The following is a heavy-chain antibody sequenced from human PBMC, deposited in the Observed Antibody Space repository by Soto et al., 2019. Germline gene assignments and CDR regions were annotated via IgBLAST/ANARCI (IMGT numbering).Heavy chain of an antibody. CDR3: ARSVGAEERYYVWGRCRYAGSGFDI. Sequence: SETLSLTCTVSGGSISSYYWSWIRQPPGKGLEWIGYIYYSGSTNYNPSLKSRVTISVDTSKNQFSLKLSSVTAADTAVYYCARSVGAEERYYVWGRCRYAGSGFDIWGQGTMVTVSS. J-gene: IGHJ3*02. CDR2: IYYSGST. D-gene: IGHD3-16*02. CDR1: GGSISSYY. V-gene: IGHV4-59*01.